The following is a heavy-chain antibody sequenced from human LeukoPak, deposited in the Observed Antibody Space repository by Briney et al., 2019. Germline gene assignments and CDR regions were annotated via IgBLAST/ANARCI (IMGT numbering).Heavy chain of an antibody. J-gene: IGHJ4*02. CDR3: ARVLNYYDSSGYYFSY. V-gene: IGHV3-30-3*01. Sequence: GGSLRLSCAASGFTFSYYTMHWVRQAPGKGLEWVAVISYDRSNKYYADSVKGRFTISRDNSKNTLYLQMNSLRAEDTAVYYCARVLNYYDSSGYYFSYWGQGTLVTVSS. CDR1: GFTFSYYT. D-gene: IGHD3-22*01. CDR2: ISYDRSNK.